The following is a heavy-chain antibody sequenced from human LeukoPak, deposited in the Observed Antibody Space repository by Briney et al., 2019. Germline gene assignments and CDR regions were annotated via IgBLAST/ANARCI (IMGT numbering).Heavy chain of an antibody. J-gene: IGHJ4*02. Sequence: SETLSLACTVSGGSISSYYWSWIRQPPGKGLEWIGYIYYSGSTNYNPSLKSRVTISVDTSKNQFSLKLSSVTAAGTAVYYCARGRTSYDYWGQGTLVTVSS. CDR1: GGSISSYY. V-gene: IGHV4-59*01. CDR3: ARGRTSYDY. D-gene: IGHD3/OR15-3a*01. CDR2: IYYSGST.